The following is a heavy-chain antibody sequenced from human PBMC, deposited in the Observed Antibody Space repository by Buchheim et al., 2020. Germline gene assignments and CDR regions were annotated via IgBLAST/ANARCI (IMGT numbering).Heavy chain of an antibody. D-gene: IGHD4-11*01. CDR1: GGSFSGYY. J-gene: IGHJ6*02. CDR3: ARDPFTTTVISYYGMDV. CDR2: INHSGST. V-gene: IGHV4-34*01. Sequence: QVQLQQWGAGLLKPSETLSLTCAVYGGSFSGYYWSWIGKPPGKGLEWIGEINHSGSTNYNPSLKSRVTISVDTSKNQFSLKLRSVTAADTAVYYCARDPFTTTVISYYGMDVWGQGTT.